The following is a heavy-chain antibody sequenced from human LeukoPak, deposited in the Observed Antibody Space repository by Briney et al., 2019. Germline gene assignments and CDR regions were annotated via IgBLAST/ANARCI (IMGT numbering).Heavy chain of an antibody. CDR1: GYTFTSYG. D-gene: IGHD3-10*01. Sequence: ASVKVSCKASGYTFTSYGISWVRQAPGQGLEWMGWISAYNDNTNYAQKLQGRVTMTTDTSTSTAYMELRSLRSDDTAVYYCARDRAYYYGSGSFDPWGQGTLVTVSS. CDR3: ARDRAYYYGSGSFDP. J-gene: IGHJ5*02. CDR2: ISAYNDNT. V-gene: IGHV1-18*01.